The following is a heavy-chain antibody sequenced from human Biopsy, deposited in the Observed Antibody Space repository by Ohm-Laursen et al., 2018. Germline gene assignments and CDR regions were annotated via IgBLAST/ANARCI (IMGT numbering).Heavy chain of an antibody. CDR3: ARISITRLLDY. Sequence: ASVKVSCKASGSTFNDYFIHWVRQSPGQGLEWMGWVNPNSGATNYAQKFQDRVTMTTDTSTSTAYMELRSLTSDDTAVYYCARISITRLLDYGGQGTLVTVAS. CDR2: VNPNSGAT. J-gene: IGHJ4*02. V-gene: IGHV1-2*02. CDR1: GSTFNDYF. D-gene: IGHD3-3*01.